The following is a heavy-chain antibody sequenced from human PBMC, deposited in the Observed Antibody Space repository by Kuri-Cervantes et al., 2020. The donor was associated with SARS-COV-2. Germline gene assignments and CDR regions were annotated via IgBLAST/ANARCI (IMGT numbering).Heavy chain of an antibody. CDR3: ARGRCSSTSCYGYYYYYYGMDV. V-gene: IGHV4-38-2*01. D-gene: IGHD2-2*01. CDR2: IYHSGST. Sequence: SETLSLTCAVSGYSISSGYYWGWIRQPPGKGLEWIGSIYHSGSTYYNPSLKSRVTISVDTSKNQFSLKLSSVTAADTAVYYCARGRCSSTSCYGYYYYYYGMDVWGQGTTVTVSS. CDR1: GYSISSGYY. J-gene: IGHJ6*02.